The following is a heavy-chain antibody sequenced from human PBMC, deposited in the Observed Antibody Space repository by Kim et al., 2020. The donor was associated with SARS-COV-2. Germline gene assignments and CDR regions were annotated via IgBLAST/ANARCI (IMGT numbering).Heavy chain of an antibody. CDR1: GFTFNNYG. CDR3: ARVLAPGRYYFDY. Sequence: GGSLRLSCEASGFTFNNYGMNWVRQAPGKGLEWVSGISGSASNAYYADSVKGRFTISRDNSKDTLYLQMNSLRAEDTAIYFCARVLAPGRYYFDYWGQGTLVTVSS. J-gene: IGHJ4*02. CDR2: ISGSASNA. V-gene: IGHV3-23*01.